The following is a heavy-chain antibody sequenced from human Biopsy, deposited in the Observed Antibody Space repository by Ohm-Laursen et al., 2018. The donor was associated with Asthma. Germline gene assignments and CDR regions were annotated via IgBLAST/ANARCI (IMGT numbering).Heavy chain of an antibody. J-gene: IGHJ3*02. CDR3: VRDSTDDAFDI. V-gene: IGHV3-30*01. CDR2: ISKDASTQ. Sequence: SLRLSCSASGFSFSNFAIHWVRQAPGKGLEWVGVISKDASTQDYADSVKGRFTMARDNSKNTLDLQMNSLREEDTAVYYCVRDSTDDAFDIWGQGTVVSVSS. CDR1: GFSFSNFA. D-gene: IGHD1-1*01.